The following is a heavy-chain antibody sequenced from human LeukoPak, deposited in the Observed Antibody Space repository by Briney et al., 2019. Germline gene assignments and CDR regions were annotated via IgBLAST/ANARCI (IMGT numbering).Heavy chain of an antibody. J-gene: IGHJ6*03. D-gene: IGHD7-27*01. V-gene: IGHV4-4*07. CDR3: ARGYNWGSPTRNFYYLDV. Sequence: PSETLSLTCTVSGGSISSYYWSWIRQPAGKGLEWIGRIYTSGSTNYNPSLKSRVTMSVDTSKNQFSPKLRSVTAADTAVYYCARGYNWGSPTRNFYYLDVWGKGTTVTVSS. CDR2: IYTSGST. CDR1: GGSISSYY.